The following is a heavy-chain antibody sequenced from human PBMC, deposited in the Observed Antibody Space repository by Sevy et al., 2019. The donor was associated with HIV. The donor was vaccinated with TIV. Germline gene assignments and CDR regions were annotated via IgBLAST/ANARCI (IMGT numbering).Heavy chain of an antibody. J-gene: IGHJ4*02. CDR1: GDSISSSSYY. D-gene: IGHD5-18*01. CDR3: ARHQGSGFDTALVAFDY. V-gene: IGHV4-39*01. CDR2: IIYYSGST. Sequence: SETLSLSCTVSGDSISSSSYYWGWIRQPPGKGLEWIGSIIYYSGSTYYNPTLNSRVTISVDTSKNQFSLNLSSVTAADSAIYYCARHQGSGFDTALVAFDYWGKGTLVSVSS.